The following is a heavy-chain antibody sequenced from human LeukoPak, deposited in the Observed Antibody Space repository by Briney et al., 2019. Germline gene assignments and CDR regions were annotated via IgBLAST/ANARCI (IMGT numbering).Heavy chain of an antibody. CDR2: IHYTGAT. J-gene: IGHJ4*02. CDR1: GGSISSYF. CDR3: ARGGGVTSAAGSFDY. D-gene: IGHD4-17*01. V-gene: IGHV4-59*01. Sequence: SETLSLTCTVSGGSISSYFWSWIRQPPGKGLEWIGYIHYTGATNYNPSLRSRVTISVDTSKNQFSLRLSSVTAADTAVYYCARGGGVTSAAGSFDYWGQGTLVTVSS.